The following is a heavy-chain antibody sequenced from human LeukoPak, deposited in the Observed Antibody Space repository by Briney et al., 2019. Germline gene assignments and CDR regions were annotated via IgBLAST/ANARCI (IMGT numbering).Heavy chain of an antibody. CDR1: GFTFSSYA. V-gene: IGHV3-23*01. CDR2: ISGSGSGGTT. Sequence: GGSLRLSCAASGFTFSSYAMSWVRQAPGKGLERVSGISGSGSGGTTYYADSVKGRFTISRDDSKNTLYLQMNSLRAEDTAVYYCAKSGSWYWYFDYWGQGTLVTVSS. CDR3: AKSGSWYWYFDY. D-gene: IGHD6-13*01. J-gene: IGHJ4*02.